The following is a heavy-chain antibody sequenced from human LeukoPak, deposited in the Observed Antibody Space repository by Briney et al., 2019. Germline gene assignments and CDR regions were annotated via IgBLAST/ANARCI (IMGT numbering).Heavy chain of an antibody. Sequence: GASVKVSCKASGYTFTSYYMHWVRQAPGQGLEWMGIINPSGGSTSYAQKFQGRVTMTRDTSTSTVYMELSSLRSEDTAVYYYARVYSGHGRFDYWGQGTLVTVSS. CDR2: INPSGGST. CDR3: ARVYSGHGRFDY. V-gene: IGHV1-46*01. D-gene: IGHD5-12*01. J-gene: IGHJ4*02. CDR1: GYTFTSYY.